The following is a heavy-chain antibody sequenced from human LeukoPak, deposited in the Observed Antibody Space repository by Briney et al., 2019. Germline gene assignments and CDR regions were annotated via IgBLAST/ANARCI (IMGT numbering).Heavy chain of an antibody. Sequence: PGGSLRLSCAASGFTFSSYAMSWVRQAPGKGLEWVSAISGSGGSTYYADSVKGRCTISRDNSKNTLYLQMNSLRAEDTAVYYCAKDHSWEIVMYYFDYWGQGTLVTVSS. CDR1: GFTFSSYA. V-gene: IGHV3-23*01. D-gene: IGHD3-16*02. CDR3: AKDHSWEIVMYYFDY. J-gene: IGHJ4*02. CDR2: ISGSGGST.